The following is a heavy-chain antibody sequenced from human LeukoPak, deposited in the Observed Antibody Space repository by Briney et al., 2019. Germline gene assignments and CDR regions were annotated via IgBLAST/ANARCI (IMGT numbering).Heavy chain of an antibody. J-gene: IGHJ4*02. V-gene: IGHV3-23*01. CDR3: AKDRVDGSGSQFDS. CDR2: ITGSGALT. CDR1: GFTFSSYW. D-gene: IGHD3-10*01. Sequence: PGGSLRLSCAASGFTFSSYWMSWVRQAPGKGLEWVSSITGSGALTYYADSVKGRFTISKDNAMDTLFLQMNSLRADDTAVYYCAKDRVDGSGSQFDSWGQGSLVTVSS.